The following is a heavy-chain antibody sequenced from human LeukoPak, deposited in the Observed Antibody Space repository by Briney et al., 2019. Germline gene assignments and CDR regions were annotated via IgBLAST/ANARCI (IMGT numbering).Heavy chain of an antibody. CDR3: ARDPGSGYSFLYYFDY. V-gene: IGHV1-2*02. Sequence: ASVKVSCKASGYTFTSYYIHWVRQAPGQGLEWMGWINPHNGDTNYEQMFQGRVTMTRDTSISTAYMELSSLRSDDTAVYYCARDPGSGYSFLYYFDYWGQGTLVTVSS. D-gene: IGHD5-18*01. CDR2: INPHNGDT. CDR1: GYTFTSYY. J-gene: IGHJ4*02.